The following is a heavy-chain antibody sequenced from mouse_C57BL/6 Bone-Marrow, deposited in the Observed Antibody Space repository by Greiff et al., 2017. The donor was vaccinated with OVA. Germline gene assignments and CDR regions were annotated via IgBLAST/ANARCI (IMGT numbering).Heavy chain of an antibody. CDR2: IRNKANGYTT. CDR1: GFTFTDYY. Sequence: EVKVEESGGGLVQPGGSLSLSCAASGFTFTDYYMSWVRQPPGKALEWLGFIRNKANGYTTEYSASVMGRFTISRDNSQSILYLQMNALRAEDSATYYCARYPYYDSSYCDYWGQGTTLTVSS. V-gene: IGHV7-3*01. D-gene: IGHD1-1*01. J-gene: IGHJ2*01. CDR3: ARYPYYDSSYCDY.